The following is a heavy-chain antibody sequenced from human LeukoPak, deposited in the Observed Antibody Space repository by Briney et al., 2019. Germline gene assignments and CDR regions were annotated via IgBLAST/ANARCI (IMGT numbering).Heavy chain of an antibody. Sequence: PGGSQRLSCAASGFTFSSYWMSWVRQAPGKGLEWVANIKQDGSEKYYVDSVKGRFTISRDNAKNSLYLQMNSLRAEDTAVYYCSREDILLWFGELLGPLFDYWGQGTLLTVSS. D-gene: IGHD3-10*01. J-gene: IGHJ4*02. V-gene: IGHV3-7*01. CDR3: SREDILLWFGELLGPLFDY. CDR1: GFTFSSYW. CDR2: IKQDGSEK.